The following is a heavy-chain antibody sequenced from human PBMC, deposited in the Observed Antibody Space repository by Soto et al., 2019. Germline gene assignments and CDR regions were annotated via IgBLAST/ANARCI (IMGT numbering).Heavy chain of an antibody. D-gene: IGHD1-7*01. CDR1: GGSFTSNNW. CDR3: ASRDPGTSVDY. J-gene: IGHJ4*02. CDR2: IYRTGST. V-gene: IGHV4-4*02. Sequence: QVQLQESGPGLVKPSGTLSLTCAVSGGSFTSNNWWAWVREPPGQGLEWIGEIYRTGSTNYNPSLQGRFTISLDQSQNQFSLKVTSLTAADTAVYYCASRDPGTSVDYWGQGTLVTVSS.